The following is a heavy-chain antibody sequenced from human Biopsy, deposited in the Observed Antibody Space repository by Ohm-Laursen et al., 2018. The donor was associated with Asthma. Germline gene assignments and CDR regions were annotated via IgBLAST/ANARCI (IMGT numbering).Heavy chain of an antibody. CDR2: IYYSGTT. CDR1: SGSGGYMRSGNYY. CDR3: VRGSSSWHHGPFHYYYGLDV. Sequence: GTLSLTCSLSSGSGGYMRSGNYYWGWIRQPPGKGLEWIGSIYYSGTTYYNPSLESRVTVSADTSKNQFSLKLTSVAAADTAAYYCVRGSSSWHHGPFHYYYGLDVWGQGTTATVSS. J-gene: IGHJ6*02. V-gene: IGHV4-39*01. D-gene: IGHD6-13*01.